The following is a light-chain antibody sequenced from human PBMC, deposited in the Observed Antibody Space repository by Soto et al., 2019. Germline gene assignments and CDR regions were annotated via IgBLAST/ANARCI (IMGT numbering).Light chain of an antibody. CDR1: SSDVGGYNY. V-gene: IGLV2-8*01. Sequence: QSVLTQPPSASGSPGQSVTISCTGTSSDVGGYNYVSWYQQHPGKAPKLMIYDVSKRPSGVPDRFSGSKSGNTASLTVSGLQAEEEADYYCSSYAGTNIHYVFGTGTKVTVL. CDR3: SSYAGTNIHYV. J-gene: IGLJ1*01. CDR2: DVS.